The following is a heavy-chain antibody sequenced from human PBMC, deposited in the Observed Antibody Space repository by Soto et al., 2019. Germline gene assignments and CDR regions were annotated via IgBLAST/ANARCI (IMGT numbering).Heavy chain of an antibody. CDR3: ARDFIAVAGTIFDY. D-gene: IGHD6-19*01. CDR1: GFTFSSYG. J-gene: IGHJ4*02. CDR2: IWYDGSNK. Sequence: GGSLRLSCAASGFTFSSYGMHWVRQAPSKGLEWVAVIWYDGSNKYYADSVKGRFTISRDNSKNTLYLQMNSLRAEDTAVYYCARDFIAVAGTIFDYWGQGTLVTVSS. V-gene: IGHV3-33*01.